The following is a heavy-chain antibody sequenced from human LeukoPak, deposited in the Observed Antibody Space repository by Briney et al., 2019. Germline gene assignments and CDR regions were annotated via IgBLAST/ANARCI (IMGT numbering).Heavy chain of an antibody. CDR1: GGSFSGCY. CDR3: ARELVDYDFWSGYYPKYYFDY. V-gene: IGHV4-34*01. D-gene: IGHD3-3*01. J-gene: IGHJ4*02. CDR2: INHSGST. Sequence: SETLSLTCAVYGGSFSGCYWSWIRQPPGKGLEWIGEINHSGSTNYNPSLKSRVTISVDTSKNQFSLKLSSVTAADTAVYYCARELVDYDFWSGYYPKYYFDYWGQGTLVTVSS.